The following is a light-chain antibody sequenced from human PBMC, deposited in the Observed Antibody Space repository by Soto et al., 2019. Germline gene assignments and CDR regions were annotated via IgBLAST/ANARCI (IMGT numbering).Light chain of an antibody. J-gene: IGKJ1*01. CDR1: QGISSY. CDR2: AAS. Sequence: AIRMTQSPSSFSASTGDRVTITCRASQGISSYLAWYQQKPGKAPKLLIYAASTLQSGVPSRFSGSGPGTDFTLTISCLQSEDFATCYCQQYYSYPQTFGQGTKVEIK. V-gene: IGKV1-8*01. CDR3: QQYYSYPQT.